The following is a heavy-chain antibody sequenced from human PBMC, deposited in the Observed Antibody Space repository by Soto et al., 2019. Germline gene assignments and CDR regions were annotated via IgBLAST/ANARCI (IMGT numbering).Heavy chain of an antibody. Sequence: GASVKVSCKASGYSFTGYHMHWVRQAPGQGLEWMGRIDPNTGVTRYKQKFQGRVTVTRDMFASTAYMELNSLRAEDTAVYYCAKQRLVGATAHFDYWGQGTLVTVSS. CDR2: IDPNTGVT. CDR1: GYSFTGYH. V-gene: IGHV1-2*02. CDR3: AKQRLVGATAHFDY. D-gene: IGHD1-26*01. J-gene: IGHJ4*02.